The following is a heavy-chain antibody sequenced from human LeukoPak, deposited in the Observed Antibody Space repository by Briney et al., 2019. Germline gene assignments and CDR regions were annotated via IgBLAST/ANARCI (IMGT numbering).Heavy chain of an antibody. D-gene: IGHD2-15*01. V-gene: IGHV1-18*01. CDR1: GYTFTSYG. CDR2: ISAYNGNT. CDR3: ARDGGFYCSGGSCYEGPARAFDY. J-gene: IGHJ4*02. Sequence: ASVKVSCKASGYTFTSYGISWVRQAPGQGLEWMGWISAYNGNTNYAQKLQGRVTVTTDTSTSTAYMELRSLRSDDTAVYYCARDGGFYCSGGSCYEGPARAFDYWGQGTLVTVSS.